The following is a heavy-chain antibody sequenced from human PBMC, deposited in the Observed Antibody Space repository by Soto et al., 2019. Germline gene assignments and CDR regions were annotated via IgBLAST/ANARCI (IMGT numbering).Heavy chain of an antibody. V-gene: IGHV3-33*01. CDR2: IYYDGSHQ. D-gene: IGHD3-16*02. J-gene: IGHJ4*02. CDR1: RFTFKNYG. CDR3: ARAIGGTVIPTYYFDY. Sequence: GGSLRLSCAASRFTFKNYGMHWVRQAPGKGLEWVSIIYYDGSHQYYADSVKGRFTISRDNSKNTLYLQMNSLRLEDTAVYYCARAIGGTVIPTYYFDYWGQGTPVTVSS.